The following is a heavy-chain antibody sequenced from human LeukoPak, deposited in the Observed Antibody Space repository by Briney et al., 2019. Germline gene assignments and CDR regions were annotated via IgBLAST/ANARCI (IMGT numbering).Heavy chain of an antibody. CDR1: GYTLTELS. V-gene: IGHV1-24*01. D-gene: IGHD5-18*01. Sequence: ASVKVSCKVSGYTLTELSMHWVRQAPGKGLEWMGGFDPVDGETIYAQKFQGRVTMTEDTSTDTAYMELSSLRSEDTAVYYCATWDTAMWYFDYWGQGTLVTVSS. CDR2: FDPVDGET. CDR3: ATWDTAMWYFDY. J-gene: IGHJ4*02.